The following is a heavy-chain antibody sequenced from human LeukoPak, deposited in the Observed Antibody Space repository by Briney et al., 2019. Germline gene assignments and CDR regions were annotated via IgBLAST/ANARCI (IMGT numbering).Heavy chain of an antibody. CDR1: GGSISSYY. J-gene: IGHJ5*02. V-gene: IGHV4-59*01. Sequence: SETLSLTCTVSGGSISSYYWSWIRQPPGKGLEWIGYIYYSGSTNYNPSLKSRVTISVDTSKNQFSLKLSSVTAADTAVYYCARERVSSGYYYGWFDPWGQGTLVTVSS. CDR2: IYYSGST. CDR3: ARERVSSGYYYGWFDP. D-gene: IGHD3-22*01.